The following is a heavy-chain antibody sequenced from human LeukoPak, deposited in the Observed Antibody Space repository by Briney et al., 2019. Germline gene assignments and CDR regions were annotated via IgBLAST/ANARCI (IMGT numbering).Heavy chain of an antibody. CDR1: GFTFSSYA. J-gene: IGHJ4*02. V-gene: IGHV3-23*01. Sequence: GGSLRLSCAASGFTFSSYAMSWVRQAPGKGLEWISAISAGGGSTYYADPVKGRCTISRDNSKSTVSLQMSALRAEDTAIYYCAKVAGSGGYFPEYWGQGSLVTVSS. D-gene: IGHD3-10*01. CDR3: AKVAGSGGYFPEY. CDR2: ISAGGGST.